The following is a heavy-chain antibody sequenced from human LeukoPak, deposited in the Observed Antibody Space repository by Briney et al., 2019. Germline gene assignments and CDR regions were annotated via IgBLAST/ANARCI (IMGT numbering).Heavy chain of an antibody. CDR3: ARQVAYDSSGYVY. CDR2: INHNGST. V-gene: IGHV4-34*01. Sequence: SETLSLTCAVYGGSFSGYYWTWIRQPPGKGLEWIGEINHNGSTNYNPSLKSRVTISLDTSKNQFSLKLSSVTAADTAVYYCARQVAYDSSGYVYWGQGTLVTVSS. D-gene: IGHD3-22*01. J-gene: IGHJ4*02. CDR1: GGSFSGYY.